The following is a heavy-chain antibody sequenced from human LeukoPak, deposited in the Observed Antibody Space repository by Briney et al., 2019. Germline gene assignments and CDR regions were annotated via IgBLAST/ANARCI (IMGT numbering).Heavy chain of an antibody. CDR2: IQNSGTT. CDR1: GGSISSHY. J-gene: IGHJ4*02. Sequence: PSETLSLTCTVSGGSISSHYWSWIRQPPGKGQEWIGYIQNSGTTNYNPSLRSRVSISADTSNNQFSLKLTSVTAADTAVYYCARSVFTTSSHPYFCDYWGQGTLVTVSS. V-gene: IGHV4-59*11. D-gene: IGHD3-22*01. CDR3: ARSVFTTSSHPYFCDY.